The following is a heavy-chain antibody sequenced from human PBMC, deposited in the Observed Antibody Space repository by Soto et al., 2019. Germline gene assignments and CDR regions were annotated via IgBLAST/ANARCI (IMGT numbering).Heavy chain of an antibody. D-gene: IGHD3-9*01. CDR2: ISAYNGNT. CDR3: ARDLPGTRSYYDILTGYSPLDAFDI. J-gene: IGHJ3*02. CDR1: GYTFTSYG. V-gene: IGHV1-18*01. Sequence: GASVKVSCKASGYTFTSYGISWVRQAPGQGLEWMGWISAYNGNTNYAQKPQGRVTMTTDTSTSTAYMELRSLRSDDTAVYYCARDLPGTRSYYDILTGYSPLDAFDIWGQGTMVTVS.